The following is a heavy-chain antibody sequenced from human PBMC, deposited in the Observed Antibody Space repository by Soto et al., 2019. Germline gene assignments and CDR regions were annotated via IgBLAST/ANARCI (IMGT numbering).Heavy chain of an antibody. CDR3: AGDSPSYYYDSSGYPFDY. J-gene: IGHJ4*02. D-gene: IGHD3-22*01. CDR1: GYTFTSYG. CDR2: ISAYNGNT. Sequence: QVQLVQSGAEVKKPGASVKVSCKASGYTFTSYGISWVRQAPGQGLEWMGWISAYNGNTNYAQKLQGRVTMTTDTSTSTAYMELRSLRSDDTAVYYCAGDSPSYYYDSSGYPFDYWGQGTLVTVSS. V-gene: IGHV1-18*01.